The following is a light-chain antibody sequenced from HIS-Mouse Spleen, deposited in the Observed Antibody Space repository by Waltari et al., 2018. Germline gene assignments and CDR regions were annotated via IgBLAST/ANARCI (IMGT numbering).Light chain of an antibody. CDR2: KER. Sequence: SYELTQPPSVSVSPGQTARITCSGDALPKQYAYWYQQKPGQAPVLVVYKERERPSGIPERFSGSSSGTTVTLTISGVQAEDEAYYYCQSADSSGTVVFGGGTKLTVL. J-gene: IGLJ2*01. V-gene: IGLV3-25*03. CDR1: ALPKQY. CDR3: QSADSSGTVV.